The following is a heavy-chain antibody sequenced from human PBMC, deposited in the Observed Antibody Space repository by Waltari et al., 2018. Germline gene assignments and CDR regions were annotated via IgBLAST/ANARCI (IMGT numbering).Heavy chain of an antibody. CDR1: GGTFSSYT. CDR2: ISAILGIA. V-gene: IGHV1-69*08. Sequence: QVQLVQSGAEVKKPGSSVKVSCKASGGTFSSYTISWVRQAPGQGLEWMGRISAILGIANYAQKFQGRVRVTADEATRTAYMELSSRRSEDTAVYYCAGDGSGGSCYSNWFDPWGQGTRVTVSS. J-gene: IGHJ5*02. CDR3: AGDGSGGSCYSNWFDP. D-gene: IGHD2-15*01.